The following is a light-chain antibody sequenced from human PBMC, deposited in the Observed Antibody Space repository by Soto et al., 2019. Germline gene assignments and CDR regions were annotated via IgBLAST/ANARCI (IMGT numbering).Light chain of an antibody. Sequence: EIVLTQSPGTLSLSPGERATLSCRANQSVSSSYLAWYQQKPGQAPRLLIYGASSRATGIPDRFSGSGSGTDFTLTISRLEPEDFAVYYCQQYGSSPPELTFGGGTKVEIK. V-gene: IGKV3-20*01. CDR1: QSVSSSY. J-gene: IGKJ4*01. CDR2: GAS. CDR3: QQYGSSPPELT.